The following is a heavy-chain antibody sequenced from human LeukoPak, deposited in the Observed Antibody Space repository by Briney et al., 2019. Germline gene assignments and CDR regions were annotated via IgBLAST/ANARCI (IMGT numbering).Heavy chain of an antibody. Sequence: GGSLRLSCAASGFTFSNYGMHWVRQAPGKGLEWVALIRYDGRDKNYADSVKGRFTISRDNAKNALYLQMNSLRAEDTAVYYCARRSAAKDAFDFWGQGTMVTVSS. D-gene: IGHD6-25*01. J-gene: IGHJ3*01. CDR2: IRYDGRDK. CDR1: GFTFSNYG. CDR3: ARRSAAKDAFDF. V-gene: IGHV3-33*01.